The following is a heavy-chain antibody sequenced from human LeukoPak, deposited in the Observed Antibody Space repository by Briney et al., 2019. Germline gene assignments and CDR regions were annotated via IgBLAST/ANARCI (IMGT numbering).Heavy chain of an antibody. CDR1: GGSISSYS. Sequence: SETLSLTCTVSGGSISSYSWRWIRQPPGKGLECIGYIYYSGSTNYNPSLKSRVTISVDTSKNQFSLKLSSVTAADTAVYYCARVDSSGYYFDYWGQGTLVTVSS. D-gene: IGHD3-22*01. CDR3: ARVDSSGYYFDY. J-gene: IGHJ4*02. CDR2: IYYSGST. V-gene: IGHV4-59*01.